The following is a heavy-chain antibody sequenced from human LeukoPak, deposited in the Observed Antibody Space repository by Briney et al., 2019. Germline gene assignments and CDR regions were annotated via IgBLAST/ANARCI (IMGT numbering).Heavy chain of an antibody. D-gene: IGHD1-26*01. Sequence: SETLSLTCAVYGGSFSGYYWSWIRQPPGKGLEWIGEINHSGSTNYNPSLKSRVTISVDTSKNQFSLKLSSVTAADAAVYYCARGKRSSWFDPWGQGTLVTVSS. CDR2: INHSGST. V-gene: IGHV4-34*01. J-gene: IGHJ5*02. CDR3: ARGKRSSWFDP. CDR1: GGSFSGYY.